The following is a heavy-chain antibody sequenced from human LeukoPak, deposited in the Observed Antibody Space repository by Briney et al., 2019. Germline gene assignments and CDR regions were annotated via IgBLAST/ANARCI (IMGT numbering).Heavy chain of an antibody. J-gene: IGHJ3*02. D-gene: IGHD3-10*01. CDR3: ARRGLLWFGEMAAFDI. CDR1: GGFISSYY. CDR2: IYYSGST. V-gene: IGHV4-59*08. Sequence: SETLSLTCTVSGGFISSYYWSWIRQPPGKGLEWIGYIYYSGSTNYNPSLKSRVTISVDTSKNQFSLKLSSVTAADTAVYYCARRGLLWFGEMAAFDIWGQGTMVTVSS.